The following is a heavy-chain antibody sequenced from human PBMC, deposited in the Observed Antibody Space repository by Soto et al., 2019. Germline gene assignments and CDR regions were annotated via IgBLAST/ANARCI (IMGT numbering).Heavy chain of an antibody. J-gene: IGHJ5*02. CDR2: IYYSGST. CDR1: GDSISTYY. CDR3: ARHPSDFWFDP. D-gene: IGHD2-21*02. V-gene: IGHV4-59*08. Sequence: SETLSLTCTVSGDSISTYYWSWIRQPPGKGLEWIGYIYYSGSTNYNPSLKSRVTISVDTSKNQFSLKLSSVTAADTAVYYCARHPSDFWFDPWGQGTLVTVSS.